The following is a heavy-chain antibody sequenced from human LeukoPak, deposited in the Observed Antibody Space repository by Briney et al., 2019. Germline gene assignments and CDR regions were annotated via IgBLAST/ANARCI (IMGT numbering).Heavy chain of an antibody. CDR1: GYTFTGYY. CDR2: INPNSGGT. J-gene: IGHJ4*02. Sequence: ASVKVSCKASGYTFTGYYMHWVRQAPGQGLEWMGWINPNSGGTNYAQKFQGRVTMTRDTSISAAYMELSRLRSDDTAVYYCARVLAAAGTLVYWGQGTLVTVSS. V-gene: IGHV1-2*02. D-gene: IGHD6-13*01. CDR3: ARVLAAAGTLVY.